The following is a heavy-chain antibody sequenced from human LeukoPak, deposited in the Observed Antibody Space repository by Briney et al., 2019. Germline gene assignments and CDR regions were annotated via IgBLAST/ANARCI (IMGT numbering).Heavy chain of an antibody. J-gene: IGHJ4*02. CDR1: GGTFSSYA. D-gene: IGHD2-15*01. CDR3: AVGGVVVVAATLDY. CDR2: IIPILGIA. Sequence: SVKVSCKASGGTFSSYAISWVRQAPGQGLEWMGRIIPILGIANYAQKFQGRVTITADKSTSTAYMELSSLRSEDTAVYYCAVGGVVVVAATLDYWGQGTLVTVSS. V-gene: IGHV1-69*04.